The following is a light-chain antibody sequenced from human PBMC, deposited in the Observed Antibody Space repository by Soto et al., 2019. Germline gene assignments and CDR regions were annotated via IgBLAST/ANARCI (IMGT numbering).Light chain of an antibody. CDR2: TVS. CDR3: QGSDDPLRT. J-gene: IGKJ1*01. Sequence: DIQKTKFPASLYASKENRVTITCRASQSISNYLNWYQQKPGKAPNLLLHTVSRLQSGVPSRFSGSGSGTNFSLTICLFQPEDFVRYCCQGSDDPLRTFCHVTMV. CDR1: QSISNY. V-gene: IGKV1-39*01.